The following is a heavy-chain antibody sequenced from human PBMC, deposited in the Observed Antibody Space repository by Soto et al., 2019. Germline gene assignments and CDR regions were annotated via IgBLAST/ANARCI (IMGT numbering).Heavy chain of an antibody. D-gene: IGHD6-13*01. J-gene: IGHJ4*02. CDR3: ARGQGAAAGHSNFDY. CDR1: GGSISGTTYS. Sequence: SSETLSLTCAVSGGSISGTTYSWSWIRQPPGKGLEWIGYIYDSGNTYYNPSLKSQFSISVDRSKDQFSLKLSSVTAADTAVYYCARGQGAAAGHSNFDYWGQGALVTVSS. CDR2: IYDSGNT. V-gene: IGHV4-30-2*01.